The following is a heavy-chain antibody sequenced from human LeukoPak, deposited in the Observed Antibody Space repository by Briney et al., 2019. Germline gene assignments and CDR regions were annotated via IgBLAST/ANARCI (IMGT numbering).Heavy chain of an antibody. V-gene: IGHV3-23*01. Sequence: PGGSLRLSCAASGFTFSSYAMSWVRQAPGKGLEWVSAISGSGGSTYYADSVKGRFTISRDNSKNTLYLQMNSLRAGDTAVYYCATPFAASGYCSSTSCYGMDVWGQGTTVTVSS. CDR1: GFTFSSYA. CDR2: ISGSGGST. J-gene: IGHJ6*02. D-gene: IGHD2-2*01. CDR3: ATPFAASGYCSSTSCYGMDV.